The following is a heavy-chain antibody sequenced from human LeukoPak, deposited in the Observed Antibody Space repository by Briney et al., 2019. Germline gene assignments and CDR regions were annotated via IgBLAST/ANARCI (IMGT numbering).Heavy chain of an antibody. CDR2: IYSGGST. J-gene: IGHJ6*02. V-gene: IGHV3-53*01. CDR1: GFTVSSNY. Sequence: GGSLRLSCAASGFTVSSNYMSWVRQAPGKGLEWVSVIYSGGSTYYADSVKGRFTISRDNSKNTLYLQMNSLRAEDTAVYYCARHQGRNYGLDVWGQGTTVTVSS. CDR3: ARHQGRNYGLDV.